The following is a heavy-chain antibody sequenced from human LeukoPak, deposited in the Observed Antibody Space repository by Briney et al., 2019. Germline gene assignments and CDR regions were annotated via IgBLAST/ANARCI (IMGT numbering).Heavy chain of an antibody. CDR2: IIPIFGTA. J-gene: IGHJ6*03. V-gene: IGHV1-69*13. CDR1: GGTFSSYA. Sequence: ASVKVSCKASGGTFSSYAISWVRQAPGQGLEWMGGIIPIFGTANYAQKFQGRVTITADEPTSTAYMELSSLRSEDTAVYYCAGYCSSTSCYEISDYYYYMDVWGKGTTVTVSS. D-gene: IGHD2-2*01. CDR3: AGYCSSTSCYEISDYYYYMDV.